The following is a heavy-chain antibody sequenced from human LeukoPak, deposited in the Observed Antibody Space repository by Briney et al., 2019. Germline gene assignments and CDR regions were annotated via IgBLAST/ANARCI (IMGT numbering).Heavy chain of an antibody. V-gene: IGHV3-7*01. CDR1: GFTFSSYW. CDR3: ARGVYDSSGYYHY. J-gene: IGHJ4*02. Sequence: PGGSLRLSCAASGFTFSSYWMSWVRQAPGTGLEWVANIKQDGSEKYYVDSVKGRFTISRDNAKNSLYLQMNSLRAEGTAVYYCARGVYDSSGYYHYWGQGTLVTVSS. CDR2: IKQDGSEK. D-gene: IGHD3-22*01.